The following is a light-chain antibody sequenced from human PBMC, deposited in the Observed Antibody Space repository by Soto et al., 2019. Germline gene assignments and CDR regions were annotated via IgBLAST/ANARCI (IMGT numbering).Light chain of an antibody. CDR3: QQYMSSVT. Sequence: EIVLTQSPGSLSLSPGQRATLSCRASQSVDTTFFAWYQKKPGQASRLLIYGASKRATGIPDRFSGSGSGTDFTLIISRLEPGDFAVYYCQQYMSSVTFGQGTKVEIK. J-gene: IGKJ1*01. V-gene: IGKV3-20*01. CDR1: QSVDTTF. CDR2: GAS.